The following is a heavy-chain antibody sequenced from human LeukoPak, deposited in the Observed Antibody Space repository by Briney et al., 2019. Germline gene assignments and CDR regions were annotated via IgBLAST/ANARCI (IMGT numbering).Heavy chain of an antibody. Sequence: ASVKVSCKASGYTFTGYYMHWVRQAPGQGLEWMGWINSNSGGVHYAQNFQGRVTMTRDTSISTAYMELTRLRSDGTAVYYCARYRAAPHDGFDIWGQGTMVTVSS. J-gene: IGHJ3*02. CDR3: ARYRAAPHDGFDI. V-gene: IGHV1-2*02. D-gene: IGHD6-6*01. CDR2: INSNSGGV. CDR1: GYTFTGYY.